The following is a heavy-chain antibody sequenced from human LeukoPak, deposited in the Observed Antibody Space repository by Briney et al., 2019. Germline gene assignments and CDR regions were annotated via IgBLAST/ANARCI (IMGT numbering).Heavy chain of an antibody. D-gene: IGHD1-26*01. J-gene: IGHJ4*02. CDR2: IYHSGST. V-gene: IGHV4-30-2*01. CDR3: ARGFLGEVLWEQTDFGN. Sequence: PSETLSLTCAVSGGSISSGGYSWSWIRQPPGKGLEWIGYIYHSGSTNYNPSLKSRVTISVDTSKNQFSLKLSSVTAADTAVYYCARGFLGEVLWEQTDFGNWGQGTLVTVSS. CDR1: GGSISSGGYS.